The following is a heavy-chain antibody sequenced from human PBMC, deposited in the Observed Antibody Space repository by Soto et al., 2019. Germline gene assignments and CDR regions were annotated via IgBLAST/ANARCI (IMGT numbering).Heavy chain of an antibody. Sequence: EVQLVESGGGLVQPGGSLRLSCAASGFTFSTYWMHWVRQAPGKGLVWVSRINSDGSSITYADSVKGRFTISRDNAKNTMYLQMNSLSAEDTAVYYCGRGCSGGSCYSTTWGQGTLVTVSS. CDR3: GRGCSGGSCYSTT. V-gene: IGHV3-74*01. J-gene: IGHJ5*02. CDR2: INSDGSSI. D-gene: IGHD2-15*01. CDR1: GFTFSTYW.